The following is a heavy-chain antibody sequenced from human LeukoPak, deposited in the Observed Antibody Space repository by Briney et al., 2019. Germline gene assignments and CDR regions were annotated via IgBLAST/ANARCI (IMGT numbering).Heavy chain of an antibody. J-gene: IGHJ3*02. D-gene: IGHD4-17*01. CDR1: GGSISSSSYY. V-gene: IGHV4-39*01. Sequence: SETLSLTCTVSGGSISSSSYYWGWIRQPPGKGLEWIGSICYSGSTYYNPSLKSRVTISVDTSKNQFSLKLSSVTAADTAVYYCARPVTTTPDDAFDIWGQGTMVTVSS. CDR2: ICYSGST. CDR3: ARPVTTTPDDAFDI.